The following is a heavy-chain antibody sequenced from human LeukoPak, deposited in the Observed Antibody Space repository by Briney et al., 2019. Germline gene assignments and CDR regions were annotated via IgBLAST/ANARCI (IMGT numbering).Heavy chain of an antibody. CDR1: GFTFSSYG. V-gene: IGHV3-23*01. D-gene: IGHD3-10*01. CDR3: AKDAIGVRGVIDY. Sequence: GGTLRLSCAASGFTFSSYGMTWVRQAPGKGLEWVSAISGSGGSTDYADSMKGRFTISRDNSKNTLYLQMNSLRAEDTAVYYCAKDAIGVRGVIDYWGQGTLVTVSS. J-gene: IGHJ4*02. CDR2: ISGSGGST.